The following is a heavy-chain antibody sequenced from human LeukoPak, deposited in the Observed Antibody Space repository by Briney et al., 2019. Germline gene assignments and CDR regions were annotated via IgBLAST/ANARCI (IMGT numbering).Heavy chain of an antibody. Sequence: GASVTVSCKASGGTFNSYAISWVRQAPGQGREWMGGIIPIFGTANYAQKFQGRVTITADEFTSTAYMELSSLRSEDTAVYYCARTTYYYGSDYYYMDVWGKGTTVTISS. CDR3: ARTTYYYGSDYYYMDV. J-gene: IGHJ6*03. CDR2: IIPIFGTA. D-gene: IGHD3-10*01. CDR1: GGTFNSYA. V-gene: IGHV1-69*13.